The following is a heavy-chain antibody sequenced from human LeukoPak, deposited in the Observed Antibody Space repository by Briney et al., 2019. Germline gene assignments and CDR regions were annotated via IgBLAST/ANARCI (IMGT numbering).Heavy chain of an antibody. CDR2: INPNSGGT. Sequence: ASVKVSCKASGYTFTGYYMHWVRQAPGQGLEWMGWINPNSGGTNYAQRFQGRVTMTRDTSISTAYMELSRLRSDDTAVYYCARDLGSYSWGSNWFDPWGQGTLVTVSS. CDR1: GYTFTGYY. V-gene: IGHV1-2*02. CDR3: ARDLGSYSWGSNWFDP. J-gene: IGHJ5*02. D-gene: IGHD2-15*01.